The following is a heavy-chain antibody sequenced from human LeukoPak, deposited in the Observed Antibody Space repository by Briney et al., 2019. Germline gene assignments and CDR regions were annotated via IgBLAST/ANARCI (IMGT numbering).Heavy chain of an antibody. CDR3: ASSYCSGGSCYDYYYGMDV. Sequence: SVKVSCKVSGYTLTELSMHWVRQAPGKGLEWMGGIIPIFGTANYAQKFQGRVTITADESTSTAYMELSSLRSEDTAVYYCASSYCSGGSCYDYYYGMDVWGQGTTVTVSS. J-gene: IGHJ6*02. CDR1: GYTLTELS. CDR2: IIPIFGTA. D-gene: IGHD2-15*01. V-gene: IGHV1-69*13.